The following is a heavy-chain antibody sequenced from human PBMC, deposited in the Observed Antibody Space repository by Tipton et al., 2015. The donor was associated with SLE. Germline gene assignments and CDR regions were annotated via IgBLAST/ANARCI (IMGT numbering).Heavy chain of an antibody. Sequence: TLSLTCAVYGGSFSDYYWTWIRQPPGKGPEWIGEINHSGGTNYNPSLKSQVTISVDPSKNHFSLRLSSVTAADTAIYYCARYNWASSSFDYWGQGTLVTVSS. CDR3: ARYNWASSSFDY. CDR2: INHSGGT. V-gene: IGHV4-34*01. J-gene: IGHJ4*02. CDR1: GGSFSDYY. D-gene: IGHD1-1*01.